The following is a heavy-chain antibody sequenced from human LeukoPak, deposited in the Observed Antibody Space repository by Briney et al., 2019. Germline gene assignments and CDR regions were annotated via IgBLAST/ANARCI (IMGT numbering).Heavy chain of an antibody. CDR2: ISSSSSYI. D-gene: IGHD1-26*01. J-gene: IGHJ3*02. Sequence: GGSLRLSCAASGFTFSSYSMNWVCQAPGKGLEWVSSISSSSSYIYYADSVKGRFTISRDNAKNSLYLQMNSLRAEDTAVYYCAGLIVGATRGWAFDIWGQGTMVTVSS. V-gene: IGHV3-21*01. CDR3: AGLIVGATRGWAFDI. CDR1: GFTFSSYS.